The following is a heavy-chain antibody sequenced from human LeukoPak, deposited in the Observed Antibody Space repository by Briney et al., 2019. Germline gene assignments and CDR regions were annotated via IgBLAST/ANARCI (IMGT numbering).Heavy chain of an antibody. J-gene: IGHJ4*02. CDR1: GVTFSDYY. CDR3: ARVPRITMVRGVIMAYYFDY. Sequence: PGGSLRLSCAASGVTFSDYYMSWIRQAPGKGLEWVSYISSSSYTNYADSVKGRFTISRDNAKNSLYLQMNSLRAEDTAVYYCARVPRITMVRGVIMAYYFDYWGQGTLVTVSS. CDR2: ISSSSYT. V-gene: IGHV3-11*05. D-gene: IGHD3-10*01.